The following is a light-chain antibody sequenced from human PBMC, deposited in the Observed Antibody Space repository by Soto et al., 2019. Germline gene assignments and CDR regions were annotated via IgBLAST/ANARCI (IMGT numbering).Light chain of an antibody. CDR2: AAS. Sequence: DIQMTQSPSSLSASVGDRVTITCRASQSINSYLNWYQQKPGKAPKFLIYAASSLQSGVPSRFSGSGSGTDFTFTISSLQSEDCATYYCQQSYSSPWTFGQGTKVEI. CDR3: QQSYSSPWT. V-gene: IGKV1-39*01. J-gene: IGKJ1*01. CDR1: QSINSY.